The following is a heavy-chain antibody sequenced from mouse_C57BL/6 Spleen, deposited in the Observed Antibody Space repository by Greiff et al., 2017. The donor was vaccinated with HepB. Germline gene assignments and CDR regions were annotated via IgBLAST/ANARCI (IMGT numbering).Heavy chain of an antibody. D-gene: IGHD1-1*01. CDR2: IRNKANGYTT. J-gene: IGHJ1*03. V-gene: IGHV7-3*01. Sequence: EVQGVESGGGLVQPGGSLSLSCAASGFTFTDYYMSWVRQPPGKALEWLGFIRNKANGYTTEYSASVKGRFTISRDNSQSILYLHMNALRAEDSATYYCARYSYGSSYPFYWYFDVWGTGTTVTVSS. CDR1: GFTFTDYY. CDR3: ARYSYGSSYPFYWYFDV.